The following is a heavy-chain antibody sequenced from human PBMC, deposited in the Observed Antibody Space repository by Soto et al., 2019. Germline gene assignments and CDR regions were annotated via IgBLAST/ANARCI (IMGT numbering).Heavy chain of an antibody. Sequence: EVQLLESGGGLVQPGGSLRLSCAASGFTFSSYAMSWVRQAPGKGLEWVSAISGSGGSTYYADSVKGRFTISRDNSKNTLYLQMNSLRADDTAVYYCAKGNIVATGYFDYWGQGTLVTVSS. CDR2: ISGSGGST. V-gene: IGHV3-23*01. CDR1: GFTFSSYA. D-gene: IGHD5-12*01. CDR3: AKGNIVATGYFDY. J-gene: IGHJ4*02.